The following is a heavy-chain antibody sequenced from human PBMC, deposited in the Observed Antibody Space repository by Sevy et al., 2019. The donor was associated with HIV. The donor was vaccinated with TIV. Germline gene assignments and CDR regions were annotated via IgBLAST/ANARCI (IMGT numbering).Heavy chain of an antibody. D-gene: IGHD6-19*01. CDR3: ASLYSSGWYGDWSYFDY. CDR2: INPNSGGT. CDR1: GYTFTGYY. Sequence: ASVKVSCKASGYTFTGYYMHWVRQAPGQGLEWMGWINPNSGGTNYAQKFQGRVTMTRDTSISTAYMGLGRLRSDDTAVYYCASLYSSGWYGDWSYFDYWGQGTLVTVSS. J-gene: IGHJ4*02. V-gene: IGHV1-2*02.